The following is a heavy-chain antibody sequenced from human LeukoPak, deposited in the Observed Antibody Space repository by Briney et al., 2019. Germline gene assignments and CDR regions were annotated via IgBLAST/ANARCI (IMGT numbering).Heavy chain of an antibody. CDR2: IKSKTDGGTT. V-gene: IGHV3-15*01. Sequence: PGGSLRLSCAASGFTFSNAWMSWVRQAPGKGLEWVGRIKSKTDGGTTDYAAPVKGRFTISRDDSKNTLYLQMNSLKTEDTAVYYCTKDGGYSGGWYFDYWGQGTLVTVSS. D-gene: IGHD6-19*01. J-gene: IGHJ4*02. CDR3: TKDGGYSGGWYFDY. CDR1: GFTFSNAW.